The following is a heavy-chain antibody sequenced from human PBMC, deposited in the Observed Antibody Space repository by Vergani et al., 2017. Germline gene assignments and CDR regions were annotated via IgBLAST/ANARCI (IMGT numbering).Heavy chain of an antibody. CDR2: IYYSGST. V-gene: IGHV4-39*07. CDR1: GGSISSSSYY. Sequence: QLQLQESGPGLVKPSETLSLTCTVSGGSISSSSYYWGWIRQPPGKGLEWIGSIYYSGSTYYNPSLKSRVTISVDTSKNQFSLKLSSVTAADTAVYYCAAPRYSRETYDYYCMDVWGQGTTVTVSS. J-gene: IGHJ6*02. D-gene: IGHD6-13*01. CDR3: AAPRYSRETYDYYCMDV.